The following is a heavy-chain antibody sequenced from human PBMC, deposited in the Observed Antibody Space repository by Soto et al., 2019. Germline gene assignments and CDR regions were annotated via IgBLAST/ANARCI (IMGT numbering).Heavy chain of an antibody. CDR2: ISAYNGNT. V-gene: IGHV1-18*01. J-gene: IGHJ4*02. CDR1: GYTFTSCG. Sequence: GASVKVSCKASGYTFTSCGISWVRQAPGQGLEWMGWISAYNGNTNYAQKLQGRVTMTTDTSTSTAYMELRSLRSDDTAVYYCARDLYYYDSNGFDYWGQGTLVTVSS. CDR3: ARDLYYYDSNGFDY. D-gene: IGHD3-22*01.